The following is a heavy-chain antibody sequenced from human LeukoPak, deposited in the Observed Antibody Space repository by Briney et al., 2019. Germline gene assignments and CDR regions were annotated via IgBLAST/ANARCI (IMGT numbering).Heavy chain of an antibody. CDR2: TREDGSEK. CDR1: GFTFSTYW. CDR3: AIQKADLITMIRGIIAY. Sequence: PGGSLRLSCTASGFTFSTYWMSWVRQAPGKGLEWVANTREDGSEKYYVDSVKGRFTISRDNAKNSLYLQMNSLRAEDTAVYYCAIQKADLITMIRGIIAYWGQGTLVTVSS. V-gene: IGHV3-7*01. D-gene: IGHD3-10*01. J-gene: IGHJ4*02.